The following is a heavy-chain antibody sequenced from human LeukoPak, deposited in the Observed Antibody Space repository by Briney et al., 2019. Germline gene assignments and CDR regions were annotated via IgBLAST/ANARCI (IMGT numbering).Heavy chain of an antibody. V-gene: IGHV4-34*01. CDR3: ARAQGGWGSWVDY. Sequence: SETLSLTCAVYGGSFSGYYWSWIRQPPGKGLEWIGNIYYSGSTYYNPSLKSRVTISVDTSKNQFSLKLSSVTAADTAVYYCARAQGGWGSWVDYWGQGTLVTVSS. J-gene: IGHJ4*02. CDR1: GGSFSGYY. D-gene: IGHD3-16*01. CDR2: IYYSGST.